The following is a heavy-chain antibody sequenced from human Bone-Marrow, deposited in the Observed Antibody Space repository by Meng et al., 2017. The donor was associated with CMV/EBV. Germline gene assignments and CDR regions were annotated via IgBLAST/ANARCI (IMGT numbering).Heavy chain of an antibody. CDR2: IRYSGSS. CDR3: ASTCNGAVCAPAGTDV. Sequence: SETLSLTCTASGASVSSSSFYWGWVRQPPGKGLEWIGYIRYSGSSYYNPSLESRVTMSIDTSNNQFSLEMSFVTAADTAVYYCASTCNGAVCAPAGTDVWGQGTPVTGSS. J-gene: IGHJ6*01. D-gene: IGHD2-8*02. V-gene: IGHV4-39*07. CDR1: GASVSSSSFY.